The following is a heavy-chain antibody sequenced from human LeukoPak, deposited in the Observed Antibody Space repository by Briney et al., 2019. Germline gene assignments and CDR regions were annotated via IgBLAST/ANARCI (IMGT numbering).Heavy chain of an antibody. J-gene: IGHJ4*02. CDR1: GGSLSSGRYY. V-gene: IGHV4-61*02. CDR3: ARDGYYYGSGSYD. Sequence: PSQTLSLTCTVSGGSLSSGRYYWRWLRPPAGTGLEWIGRIYTSGSTNYNPPLKSRATISVNTPNNQFSLTLTSLTAAHAPWCYCARDGYYYGSGSYDWGQGTLVTVSS. CDR2: IYTSGST. D-gene: IGHD3-10*01.